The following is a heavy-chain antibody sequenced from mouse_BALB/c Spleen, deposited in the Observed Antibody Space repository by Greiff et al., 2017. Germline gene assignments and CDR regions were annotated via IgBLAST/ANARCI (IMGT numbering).Heavy chain of an antibody. J-gene: IGHJ2*01. CDR2: ISDGGSYT. Sequence: EVQLVESGGGLVKPGGSLKLSCAASGFTFSDYYMYWVRQTPEKRLEWVATISDGGSYTYYPDSVKGRFTISRDNAKNNLYLQMSSLKSEDTAMYYCAREARNYFDYWGQGTTLTVSS. CDR1: GFTFSDYY. CDR3: AREARNYFDY. V-gene: IGHV5-4*02.